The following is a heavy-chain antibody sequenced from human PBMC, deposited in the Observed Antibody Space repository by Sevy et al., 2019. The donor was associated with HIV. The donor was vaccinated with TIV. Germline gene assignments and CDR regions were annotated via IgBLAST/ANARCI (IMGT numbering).Heavy chain of an antibody. Sequence: ASVKVSCKASGYTFTGYYMHWVRQAPGQGLEWMGWINPNSGGTNYAQKFQGRVTMTRDTSISTAYMELSRLRSDDTAVYYCAGPGSGVVKRAYYYYGVDVWGQGTTVTVSS. CDR3: AGPGSGVVKRAYYYYGVDV. V-gene: IGHV1-2*02. J-gene: IGHJ6*02. CDR1: GYTFTGYY. CDR2: INPNSGGT. D-gene: IGHD2-15*01.